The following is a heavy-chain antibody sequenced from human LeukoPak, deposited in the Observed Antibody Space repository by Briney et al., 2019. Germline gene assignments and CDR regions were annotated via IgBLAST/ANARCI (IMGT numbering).Heavy chain of an antibody. CDR3: TRDRGTYNWLDP. V-gene: IGHV3-73*01. CDR2: IDRPAKSYAT. D-gene: IGHD1-26*01. J-gene: IGHJ5*02. Sequence: GGSLRLSCAASGFTLSDSAIHWVRQASGKGLEWVGLIDRPAKSYATAYGASVGGRFTISRDDSKNTAYLQMDSLKTEDTALYYWTRDRGTYNWLDPWGQGTLVTVSS. CDR1: GFTLSDSA.